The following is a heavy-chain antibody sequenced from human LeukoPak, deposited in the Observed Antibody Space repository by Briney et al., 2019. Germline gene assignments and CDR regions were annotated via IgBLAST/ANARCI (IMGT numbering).Heavy chain of an antibody. J-gene: IGHJ4*02. D-gene: IGHD5-24*01. CDR3: ARGSREMATIFDY. V-gene: IGHV4-4*07. Sequence: KPSETLSLTCNVFGGSISGYSWSWIRQPAGKGLEWIGHIFASGSTNYNPSLRSRLTMSVDTSKNQFSLKLTSVTAADTAVYYCARGSREMATIFDYWGQGTLVTVSS. CDR2: IFASGST. CDR1: GGSISGYS.